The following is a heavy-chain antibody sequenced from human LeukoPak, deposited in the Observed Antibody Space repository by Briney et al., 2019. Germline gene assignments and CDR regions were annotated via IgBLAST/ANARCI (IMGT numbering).Heavy chain of an antibody. CDR3: ARHYPIQTGTGVFDF. J-gene: IGHJ4*02. D-gene: IGHD1-7*01. Sequence: PSETLSLTCAVYGGPFSGYYWSWIRQPPGKGLGWIGYIYYSGRIIYNPSLGSRVTISLDSSKNQFSLKLSSVTAADTAVYYCARHYPIQTGTGVFDFWGQGSLVTVSS. CDR1: GGPFSGYY. V-gene: IGHV4-59*08. CDR2: IYYSGRI.